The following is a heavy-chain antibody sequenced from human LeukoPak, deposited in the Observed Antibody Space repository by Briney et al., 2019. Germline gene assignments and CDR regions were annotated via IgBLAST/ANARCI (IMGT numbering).Heavy chain of an antibody. CDR1: GGSISSSSYF. CDR2: IYYSGST. Sequence: SENLSLTCTVSGGSISSSSYFWGWIRQPPGKGLEWIGSIYYSGSTYYNPSLKSRVTISVDTSKNQFSLKLSSVTAADTAVYYCARRGYYDFWSGYYEEYDYWGQGTLVTVSS. CDR3: ARRGYYDFWSGYYEEYDY. V-gene: IGHV4-39*01. J-gene: IGHJ4*02. D-gene: IGHD3-3*01.